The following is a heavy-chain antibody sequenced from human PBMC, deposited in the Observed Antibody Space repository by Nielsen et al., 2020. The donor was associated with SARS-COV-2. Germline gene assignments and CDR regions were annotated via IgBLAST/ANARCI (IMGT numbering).Heavy chain of an antibody. CDR3: ASGNIAVAGTDHYYGMDV. CDR1: GYTFTTYG. D-gene: IGHD6-19*01. Sequence: ASVKVSCKASGYTFTTYGIMWVRQAPGQGLEWTGWITTSNGNTNYAQKFQGRVTMTADTSTTTAYMELRSLRSDDTAVYYCASGNIAVAGTDHYYGMDVWGQGTTVTVSS. CDR2: ITTSNGNT. J-gene: IGHJ6*02. V-gene: IGHV1-18*01.